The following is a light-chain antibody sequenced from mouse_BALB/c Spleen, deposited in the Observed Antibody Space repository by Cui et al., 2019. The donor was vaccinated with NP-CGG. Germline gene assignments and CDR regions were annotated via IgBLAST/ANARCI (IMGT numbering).Light chain of an antibody. V-gene: IGLV1*01. CDR1: TGAVTTSNY. CDR2: GTN. Sequence: QAVVTQESALTTSPGETVTLTCRTSTGAVTTSNYATWVQEKPDHLFTGLIGGTNNRAPGVPARFSGSLIRDKAALTITGAQTEDEAIYFCALWYSNHWVFGGGTKLTVL. J-gene: IGLJ1*01. CDR3: ALWYSNHWV.